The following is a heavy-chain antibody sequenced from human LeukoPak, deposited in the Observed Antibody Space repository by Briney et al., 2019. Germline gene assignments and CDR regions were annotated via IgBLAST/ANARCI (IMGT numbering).Heavy chain of an antibody. J-gene: IGHJ6*02. V-gene: IGHV3-13*01. CDR1: GFTFSSYD. CDR3: ARGAIAAAGTFYYYGMDV. Sequence: GGSLRLSCAASGFTFSSYDMHWVRQATGKGLEWVSAIGTAGDTYYPGSVKGRFTISRENAKNSLYLQMNSLRAEDTAAYYCARGAIAAAGTFYYYGMDVWGQGTTVTVSS. D-gene: IGHD6-13*01. CDR2: IGTAGDT.